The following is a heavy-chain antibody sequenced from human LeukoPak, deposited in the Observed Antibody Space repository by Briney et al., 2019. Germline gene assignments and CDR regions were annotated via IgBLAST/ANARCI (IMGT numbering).Heavy chain of an antibody. CDR1: GGSISSGGYY. CDR2: IYHSGST. Sequence: SQTLSLTCTVSGGSISSGGYYWSWIRQPPGKGLEWIGYIYHSGSTYYNPSLKSRVTISVDTSKNQFSLKLSSVTAADTAVYYCARGWQFSASNFDYWGQGTLVTVSS. CDR3: ARGWQFSASNFDY. D-gene: IGHD6-19*01. J-gene: IGHJ4*02. V-gene: IGHV4-30-2*01.